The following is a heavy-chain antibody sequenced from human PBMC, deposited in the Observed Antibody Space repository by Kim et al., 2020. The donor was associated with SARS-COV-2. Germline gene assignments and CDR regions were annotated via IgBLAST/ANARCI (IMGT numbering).Heavy chain of an antibody. CDR3: AKGPVGTYYFDY. Sequence: YYADSVKGRFTISRDNSKNTLYLQMNSLRAEDTAVYYCAKGPVGTYYFDYWGQGTLVTVSS. V-gene: IGHV3-23*01. J-gene: IGHJ4*02. D-gene: IGHD1-26*01.